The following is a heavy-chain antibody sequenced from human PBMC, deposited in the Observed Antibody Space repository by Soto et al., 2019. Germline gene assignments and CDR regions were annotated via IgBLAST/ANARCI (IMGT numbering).Heavy chain of an antibody. V-gene: IGHV3-30*14. D-gene: IGHD7-27*01. J-gene: IGHJ4*02. CDR2: ISYDGSNK. Sequence: QVQLVESGGGVVQPGRSLRLSCAASGFTFSSYAMHWVRQAPGKGLEWVAVISYDGSNKYYADSVKGRFTISRDNSKNTLYLQMNSLRAEDTAVYYCARGLGTPYFDYRGQGTLVTVSS. CDR3: ARGLGTPYFDY. CDR1: GFTFSSYA.